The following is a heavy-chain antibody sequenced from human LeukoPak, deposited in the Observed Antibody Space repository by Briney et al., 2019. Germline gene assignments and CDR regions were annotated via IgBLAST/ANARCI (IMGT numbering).Heavy chain of an antibody. CDR3: ARDRESYIDY. J-gene: IGHJ4*02. CDR2: ISDSGST. V-gene: IGHV4-39*07. D-gene: IGHD3-10*01. Sequence: SETLSLTCTVSGGSISSRNYYWGWIRQPPGEGLEWIGKISDSGSTNYNPSLKSRVTISVDTSKNQFSLKLSSVTAADTAVYYCARDRESYIDYWGQGTLVTVSS. CDR1: GGSISSRNYY.